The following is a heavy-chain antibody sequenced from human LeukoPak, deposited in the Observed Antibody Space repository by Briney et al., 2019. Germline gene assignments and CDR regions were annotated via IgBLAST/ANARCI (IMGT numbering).Heavy chain of an antibody. J-gene: IGHJ5*02. V-gene: IGHV1-2*02. Sequence: ASVKVSCKASGYTFTGYYMHWVRQAPGQGLEWMGWINPNSGGTNYAQKFQGRATMTRDTSISTAYMELSRLRSDDTAVYYCARAYSGLGSNWFDPWGQGTLVTVSS. CDR2: INPNSGGT. CDR1: GYTFTGYY. D-gene: IGHD4-11*01. CDR3: ARAYSGLGSNWFDP.